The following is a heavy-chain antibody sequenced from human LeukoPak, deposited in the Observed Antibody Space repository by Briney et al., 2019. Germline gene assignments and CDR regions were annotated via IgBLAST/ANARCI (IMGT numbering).Heavy chain of an antibody. CDR1: GYTFTNYA. Sequence: ASVKVSCKASGYTFTNYAMHWVRQAPGQRLEWMGWINAGNGNTKYSQKFQGRVTITRDTSASTAYMELSSLRSKDTAVYYCARWYSSGWSYYFDYWGQGTLVTVSS. J-gene: IGHJ4*02. D-gene: IGHD6-19*01. CDR2: INAGNGNT. CDR3: ARWYSSGWSYYFDY. V-gene: IGHV1-3*01.